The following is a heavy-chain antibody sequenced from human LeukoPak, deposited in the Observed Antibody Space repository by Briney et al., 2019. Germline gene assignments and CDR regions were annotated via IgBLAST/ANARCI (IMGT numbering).Heavy chain of an antibody. Sequence: GGSLRLSCAASGFTFSSYAMHWVRQAPGKGLEYVSAISSNGGSTYYANSVKGRFTISRDNSKNTLYLQMSSLRAEDMAVYYCARLIFGWFDPWGQGTLVTVSS. J-gene: IGHJ5*02. CDR3: ARLIFGWFDP. D-gene: IGHD3-10*01. CDR2: ISSNGGST. CDR1: GFTFSSYA. V-gene: IGHV3-64*01.